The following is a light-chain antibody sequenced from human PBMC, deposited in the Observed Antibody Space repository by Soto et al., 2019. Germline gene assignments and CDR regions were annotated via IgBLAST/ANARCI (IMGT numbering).Light chain of an antibody. V-gene: IGLV1-51*01. Sequence: SVLTQPPSVSSAPGQKVTISCSGISSNIGNNYVSWYQQLPGTAPKLLIYDNNKRPSGIPDRFSGSKSGTSATLGITGLQTGDEADYYCGTWDSSLSAYVFGTGTKVTV. CDR1: SSNIGNNY. J-gene: IGLJ1*01. CDR2: DNN. CDR3: GTWDSSLSAYV.